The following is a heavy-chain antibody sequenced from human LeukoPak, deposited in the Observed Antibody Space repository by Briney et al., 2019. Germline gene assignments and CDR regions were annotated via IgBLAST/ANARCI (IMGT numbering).Heavy chain of an antibody. D-gene: IGHD3-10*01. CDR1: GXAFSSYA. CDR3: ANDYRSGSFHDF. CDR2: ISRRDDYT. Sequence: PGGSLRLSCAASGXAFSSYAVSWVRQPPGKGQEWVSVISRRDDYTYYADSVKGRFTISRDNSKNTLYLQMNTLRAEDTAVYYCANDYRSGSFHDFWGQGTLVTVSS. V-gene: IGHV3-23*01. J-gene: IGHJ4*02.